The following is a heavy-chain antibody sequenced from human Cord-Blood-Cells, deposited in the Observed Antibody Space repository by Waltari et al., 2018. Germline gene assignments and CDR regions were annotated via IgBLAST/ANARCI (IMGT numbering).Heavy chain of an antibody. J-gene: IGHJ3*02. CDR2: IYYSGST. D-gene: IGHD3-10*01. CDR1: GGSISSSSYY. CDR3: ASTYYYGSGSYYNHAFDI. V-gene: IGHV4-39*01. Sequence: QLQLQESGPGLVKPSETLSLTCTVSGGSISSSSYYWCWIRQPPGKGLEWIGSIYYSGSTYYNPSLKSRVTISVDTSKNQFSLKLSSVTAADTAVYYCASTYYYGSGSYYNHAFDIWGQGTMVTVSS.